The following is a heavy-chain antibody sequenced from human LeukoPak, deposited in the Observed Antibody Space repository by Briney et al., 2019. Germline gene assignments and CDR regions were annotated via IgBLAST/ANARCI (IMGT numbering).Heavy chain of an antibody. CDR3: ARLLSSGYGLYYFDY. CDR1: GGSISSNTCY. V-gene: IGHV4-39*07. D-gene: IGHD3-22*01. J-gene: IGHJ4*02. Sequence: SETLSLTCTVSGGSISSNTCYWGWIRQPRGKGLEWIGTICSSGSTYYNPSLKSRLTISVDTSKNQFSLKLSSVTAADTAVYYCARLLSSGYGLYYFDYWGQGTLVTVSS. CDR2: ICSSGST.